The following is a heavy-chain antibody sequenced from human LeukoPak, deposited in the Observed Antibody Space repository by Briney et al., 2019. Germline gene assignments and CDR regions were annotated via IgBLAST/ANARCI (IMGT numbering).Heavy chain of an antibody. CDR3: ASPSSGYYTFDY. CDR2: ISAYNGNT. V-gene: IGHV1-18*01. CDR1: GYTFTSYG. D-gene: IGHD3-22*01. Sequence: ASVKVSCKASGYTFTSYGISWVRQAPGQVLEWMGWISAYNGNTNYAQKLQGRVTMTTDTSTSTAYMELRSLRSDDTAVYYCASPSSGYYTFDYWGRGTLVTVSS. J-gene: IGHJ4*02.